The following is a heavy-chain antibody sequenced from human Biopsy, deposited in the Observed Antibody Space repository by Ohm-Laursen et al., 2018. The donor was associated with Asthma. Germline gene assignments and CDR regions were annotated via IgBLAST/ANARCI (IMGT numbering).Heavy chain of an antibody. CDR1: GYTFTAND. Sequence: SVKVSCKASGYTFTANDVHWVRQAPGQGLEWMGWISLNTGDANLAQKFRGWVTMTRDTSISTAYLVLSGLKSHDTAVYYCARAPYSDAIDSWGQGTLVAVSS. J-gene: IGHJ4*02. CDR3: ARAPYSDAIDS. CDR2: ISLNTGDA. D-gene: IGHD1-26*01. V-gene: IGHV1-2*04.